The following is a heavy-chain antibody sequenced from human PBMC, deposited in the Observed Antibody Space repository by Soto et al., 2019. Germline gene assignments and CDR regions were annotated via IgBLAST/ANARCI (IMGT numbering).Heavy chain of an antibody. CDR2: INPRNGDT. J-gene: IGHJ5*02. CDR1: GYPFSSYI. V-gene: IGHV1-18*04. Sequence: QVQLVQSGTDVKKPGASVTVSCEASGYPFSSYIVTWVRQAPGQGLEWMGWINPRNGDTKSAQKFQGRVTMTLDTSTNTVYMHLRGLRSVDTAIYYRSTCRGRTPYGDYPNPVHHWGQGTLVTVSS. CDR3: STCRGRTPYGDYPNPVHH. D-gene: IGHD4-17*01.